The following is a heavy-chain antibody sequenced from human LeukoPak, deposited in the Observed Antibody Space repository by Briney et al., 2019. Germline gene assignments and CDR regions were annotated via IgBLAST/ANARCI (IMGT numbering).Heavy chain of an antibody. J-gene: IGHJ5*02. Sequence: PSETLSLTCTVSGGSISSGGYYWSWIRQHPGKGLEWIGYIYYSGSTNYNPSLKSRVTISVDTSKNQFSLKLSSVTAADTAVYYCARKYSSSWYGDESWFDPWGQGTLVTVSS. D-gene: IGHD6-13*01. CDR1: GGSISSGGYY. V-gene: IGHV4-61*08. CDR2: IYYSGST. CDR3: ARKYSSSWYGDESWFDP.